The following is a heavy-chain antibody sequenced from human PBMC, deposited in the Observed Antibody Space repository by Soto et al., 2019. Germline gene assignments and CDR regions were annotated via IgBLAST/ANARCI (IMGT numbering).Heavy chain of an antibody. CDR3: VRGYATKLGVPNYYGMVV. V-gene: IGHV1-69*12. CDR1: GGSLTNYG. D-gene: IGHD3-10*01. Sequence: VQLVQSGAEVKKPGSSVKVSCKASGGSLTNYGVSWVRQAPGRGLEWMGGIIPVFGTANYAQKFQGRVTISADQSKSTVFMDVRSLRSEDTAVYYCVRGYATKLGVPNYYGMVVSGQGTTVTVSS. CDR2: IIPVFGTA. J-gene: IGHJ6*02.